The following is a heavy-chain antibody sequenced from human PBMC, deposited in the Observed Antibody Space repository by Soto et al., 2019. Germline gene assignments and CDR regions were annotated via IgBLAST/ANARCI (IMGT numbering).Heavy chain of an antibody. D-gene: IGHD3-3*01. Sequence: CGSLRLSCAASGFTFSNYAMRWVRQAPGKGLEWVANIKQDGSEKYYVDSVKGRFTISRDNAKNSLYLQMNSLRAEDTAVYYCARSYYDFWSGFAGLYFDYWGQGTLVTVSS. CDR3: ARSYYDFWSGFAGLYFDY. CDR2: IKQDGSEK. J-gene: IGHJ4*02. CDR1: GFTFSNYA. V-gene: IGHV3-7*01.